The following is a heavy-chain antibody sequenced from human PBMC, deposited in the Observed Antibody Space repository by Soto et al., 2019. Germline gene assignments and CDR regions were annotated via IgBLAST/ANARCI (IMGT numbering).Heavy chain of an antibody. CDR1: GGSFSGYY. CDR3: ARGRRLYQLLYYFDY. Sequence: KPSETLSLTCAVYGGSFSGYYLSWIRQPPGKGLEWIGEINHSGSTNYNPSLKSRVTISVDTSKNQFSLKLSSVTAADTAVYYCARGRRLYQLLYYFDYWGQGTLVTVSS. J-gene: IGHJ4*02. CDR2: INHSGST. V-gene: IGHV4-34*01. D-gene: IGHD2-2*01.